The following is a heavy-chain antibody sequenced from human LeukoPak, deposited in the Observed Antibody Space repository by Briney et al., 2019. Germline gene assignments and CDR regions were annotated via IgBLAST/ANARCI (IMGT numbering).Heavy chain of an antibody. Sequence: PSETLSLTCTVSGGSISSGGYYWSWIRQHPGKGLEWIGYIYYSGSTYYNPSLKSRVTISVDTSKNQFSLKLSSVTAADTAVYYCARRRYYYDSSGYPDAFDIWGQGTMVTVSS. CDR1: GGSISSGGYY. V-gene: IGHV4-31*03. CDR2: IYYSGST. D-gene: IGHD3-22*01. CDR3: ARRRYYYDSSGYPDAFDI. J-gene: IGHJ3*02.